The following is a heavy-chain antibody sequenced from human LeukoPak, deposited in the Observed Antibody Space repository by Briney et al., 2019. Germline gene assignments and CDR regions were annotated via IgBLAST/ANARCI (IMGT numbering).Heavy chain of an antibody. CDR2: INTSGST. J-gene: IGHJ4*02. Sequence: SETLSLTCTVSGGSISSYYWSWIRQPAGKGLEWIGRINTSGSTNYNPSLKSRVTMSVDTSKNQFSLKLSSVTAADTAVYYCAREGYSSGWYSTSHFDYWGQGTLVTVSS. V-gene: IGHV4-4*07. CDR3: AREGYSSGWYSTSHFDY. D-gene: IGHD6-19*01. CDR1: GGSISSYY.